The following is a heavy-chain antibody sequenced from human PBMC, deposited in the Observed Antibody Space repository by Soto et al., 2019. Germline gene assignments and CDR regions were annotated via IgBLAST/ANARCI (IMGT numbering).Heavy chain of an antibody. Sequence: PSETLSLTCTVSGGSISSGGYYWSWIRQHPGKGLEWIGYIYYSGSTYYNPSLKSRVIISVDTSKNQFSLRLSSVTAADTAVYYCARVPSKDYYDSRVEWFDPWGQGTLVTVSS. CDR3: ARVPSKDYYDSRVEWFDP. J-gene: IGHJ5*02. V-gene: IGHV4-31*03. CDR1: GGSISSGGYY. CDR2: IYYSGST. D-gene: IGHD3-22*01.